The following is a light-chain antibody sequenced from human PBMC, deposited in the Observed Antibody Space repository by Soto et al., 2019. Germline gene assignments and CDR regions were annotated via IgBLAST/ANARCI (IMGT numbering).Light chain of an antibody. Sequence: QSVLTQPASVSGSPGQPITISCTGTSSDVGSFDSVAWYQHNPGKAPKLMIYDVSNRPSGVSSRFSGSKSGNTASLSISGLQTEEEANYSCSSFTTSTTLVFGTGTKLTVL. CDR1: SSDVGSFDS. CDR2: DVS. CDR3: SSFTTSTTLV. V-gene: IGLV2-14*01. J-gene: IGLJ1*01.